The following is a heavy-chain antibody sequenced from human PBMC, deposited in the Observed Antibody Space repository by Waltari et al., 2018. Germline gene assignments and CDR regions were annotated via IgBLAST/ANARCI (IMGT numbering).Heavy chain of an antibody. D-gene: IGHD3-22*01. CDR2: IYYSGST. V-gene: IGHV4-39*01. J-gene: IGHJ3*02. CDR1: GGSISSSSYY. Sequence: QLQLQESGPGLVKPSATLSLTCTVSGGSISSSSYYWGWIRQPPGKGLEWIGSIYYSGSTYYNPSLKSRVTIAVDTSKNQFSLKRSSVTAADTAVYYCARLNYDDDAFDIGGQGTMVTVSS. CDR3: ARLNYDDDAFDI.